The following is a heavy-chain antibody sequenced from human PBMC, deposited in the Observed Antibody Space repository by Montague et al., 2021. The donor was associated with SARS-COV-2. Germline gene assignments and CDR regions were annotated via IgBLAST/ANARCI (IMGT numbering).Heavy chain of an antibody. CDR1: GFTFSSYS. Sequence: SLRLSCAASGFTFSSYSMNWARQAPGKGLEWVSYISSSSSTIYYADSVKGRFTISRDNAKNSLYLQMNSLRAEDTAVYYCARDRLVKYVDYYYYYGMGVWGQGTTVTVSS. CDR2: ISSSSSTI. D-gene: IGHD6-6*01. CDR3: ARDRLVKYVDYYYYYGMGV. V-gene: IGHV3-48*04. J-gene: IGHJ6*02.